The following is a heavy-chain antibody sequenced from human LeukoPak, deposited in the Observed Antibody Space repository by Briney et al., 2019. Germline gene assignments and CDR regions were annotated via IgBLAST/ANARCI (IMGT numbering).Heavy chain of an antibody. CDR3: AKEYSVRNQFDY. V-gene: IGHV3-23*01. J-gene: IGHJ4*02. D-gene: IGHD1-14*01. CDR1: GFTFSTYG. CDR2: ISAGGGNT. Sequence: PGGSLRLSCAASGFTFSTYGMNWVRQAPGKGLEWVSAISAGGGNTYYADSVKGRFTISRDNSKNTLFLEMNSLRAEDTAVYYCAKEYSVRNQFDYWDQGTLVAVSS.